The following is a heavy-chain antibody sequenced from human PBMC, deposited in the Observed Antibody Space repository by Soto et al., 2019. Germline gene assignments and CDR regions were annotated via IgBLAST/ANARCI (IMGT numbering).Heavy chain of an antibody. CDR1: GYSFTSYW. D-gene: IGHD6-13*01. Sequence: GESLKISCKGSGYSFTSYWISWVRQMPGKGLEWMGRIDPSDSYTNYSPSPQGHVTISADKSISTAYLQWSSLKASDTAMYYCAGTKYSSSWYRQYNWFDPWGQGTLVTVSS. CDR3: AGTKYSSSWYRQYNWFDP. CDR2: IDPSDSYT. V-gene: IGHV5-10-1*01. J-gene: IGHJ5*02.